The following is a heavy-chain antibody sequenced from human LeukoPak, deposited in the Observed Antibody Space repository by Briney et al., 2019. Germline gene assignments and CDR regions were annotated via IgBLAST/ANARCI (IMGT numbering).Heavy chain of an antibody. J-gene: IGHJ4*02. Sequence: PSETLSLTCTVSGGSISSYYWSWIRQPPGKGLEWIGYIYYSGSTNYNPSLKSRVTISVDTSKNQFSLKLSSVTAADTAVYYCARGLKYYDILTGYWYYFDYWGQGTLVTVSS. V-gene: IGHV4-59*12. D-gene: IGHD3-9*01. CDR2: IYYSGST. CDR3: ARGLKYYDILTGYWYYFDY. CDR1: GGSISSYY.